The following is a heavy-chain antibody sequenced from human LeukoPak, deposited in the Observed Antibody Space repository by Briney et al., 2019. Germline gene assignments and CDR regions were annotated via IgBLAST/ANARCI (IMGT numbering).Heavy chain of an antibody. V-gene: IGHV1-69*06. CDR2: IIPIFGTA. J-gene: IGHJ4*02. CDR3: ARDLSGVALDY. Sequence: SVRVSCKASGGTFSSYAISWVRQAPGQGLEWMGGIIPIFGTANYAQKFQGRVTITADKSTSTAYMELSSLRSEDTAVYYCARDLSGVALDYRGQGTLVTVSS. D-gene: IGHD3-10*01. CDR1: GGTFSSYA.